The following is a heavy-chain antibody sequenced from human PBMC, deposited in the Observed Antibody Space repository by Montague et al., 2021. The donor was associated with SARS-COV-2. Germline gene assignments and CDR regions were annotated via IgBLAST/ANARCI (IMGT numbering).Heavy chain of an antibody. Sequence: SETLSLTCSVSGFSISSGYYWGWIRQTPGKGLEWIGSRYQNGATYYSPSLKRPVTILLDTSKNQFSLKVSSVTATDTAIYYCARRLDYWDSSGQRRHFDYWGQGTLVTVSS. D-gene: IGHD3-22*01. CDR3: ARRLDYWDSSGQRRHFDY. CDR1: GFSISSGYY. J-gene: IGHJ4*02. CDR2: RYQNGAT. V-gene: IGHV4-38-2*02.